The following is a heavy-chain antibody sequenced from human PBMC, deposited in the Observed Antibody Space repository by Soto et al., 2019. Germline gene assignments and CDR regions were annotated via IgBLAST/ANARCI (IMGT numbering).Heavy chain of an antibody. CDR3: ATIVYMQNN. CDR1: GGTFSSYA. J-gene: IGHJ4*02. CDR2: IIPIFGTA. D-gene: IGHD2-15*01. V-gene: IGHV1-69*06. Sequence: SVKVSCKASGGTFSSYAISWVRQAPGQGLEWMGGIIPIFGTANYARKFQGRVTMTEDTSTDTAYMELSSLRSEDTAVYYCATIVYMQNNWGQGTLVTVSS.